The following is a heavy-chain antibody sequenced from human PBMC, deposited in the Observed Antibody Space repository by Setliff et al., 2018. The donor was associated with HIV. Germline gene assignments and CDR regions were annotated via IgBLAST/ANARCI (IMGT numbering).Heavy chain of an antibody. J-gene: IGHJ4*02. V-gene: IGHV4-34*01. CDR1: GGSFSSSY. Sequence: SETLSLTCAIYGGSFSSSYWSWIRQAPGKGLEWIGQINHNGITHYNPSLETRVTMFADTSKNQFSLRLSPVTAADTAICYCAKGPRGLSLRYYFDCWAQGSQVTVSS. CDR2: INHNGIT. CDR3: AKGPRGLSLRYYFDC.